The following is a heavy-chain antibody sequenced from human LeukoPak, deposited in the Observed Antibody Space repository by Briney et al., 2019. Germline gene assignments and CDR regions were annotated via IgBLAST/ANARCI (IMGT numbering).Heavy chain of an antibody. CDR3: ASHRRSHGSEY. CDR2: VYYSGST. V-gene: IGHV4-59*01. Sequence: SETLSLTCTVSGGSFEHYFWSWIRQPPGKGLGWIGYVYYSGSTDYSPSLKGRLTISADTSKNQFSLKLSSVTAADTAVYYCASHRRSHGSEYWGQGTLVTVSS. J-gene: IGHJ4*02. CDR1: GGSFEHYF. D-gene: IGHD3-10*01.